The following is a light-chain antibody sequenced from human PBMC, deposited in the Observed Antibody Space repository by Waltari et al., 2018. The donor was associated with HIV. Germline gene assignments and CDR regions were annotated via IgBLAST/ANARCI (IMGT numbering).Light chain of an antibody. V-gene: IGLV2-14*01. CDR1: SSDVGGYNY. J-gene: IGLJ3*02. CDR2: EVS. Sequence: QSALTQPASVSGSPGQSITISCTGTSSDVGGYNYFSWYQQHPGKAPKVMIYEVSNRPSGVSNRFSGSKSGNTASLTISGLQAEDEADYYCSSYTTTSTWVFGGGTKLTVL. CDR3: SSYTTTSTWV.